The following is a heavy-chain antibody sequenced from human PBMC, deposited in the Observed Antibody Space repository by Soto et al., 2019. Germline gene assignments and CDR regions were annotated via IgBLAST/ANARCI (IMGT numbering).Heavy chain of an antibody. D-gene: IGHD2-21*01. J-gene: IGHJ5*02. CDR1: GASLSDNY. CDR3: ARGRGEFDA. CDR2: INHSGNT. Sequence: SETLSLTCAVYGASLSDNYCNWLRQPPGKGLEWIGEINHSGNTNYNPSLRSRVTISIDTSKNQLSLNLRSVSAADTAVYYCARGRGEFDAWGRGTPVTVSS. V-gene: IGHV4-34*01.